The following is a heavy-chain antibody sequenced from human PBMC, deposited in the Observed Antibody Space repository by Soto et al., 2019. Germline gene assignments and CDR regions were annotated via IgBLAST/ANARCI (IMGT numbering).Heavy chain of an antibody. V-gene: IGHV4-39*01. CDR1: GGSIITTNYY. CDR2: IYYAGST. J-gene: IGHJ5*02. D-gene: IGHD6-19*01. Sequence: SETLSLTCTVSGGSIITTNYYWVWIRQPPGNGLEWIGTIYYAGSTYYNPSLESRVTISVDTSKNQFSLKLRSVTATDTAMYYCARLQPPRGYSSGWFDRWGQGFQVTVSS. CDR3: ARLQPPRGYSSGWFDR.